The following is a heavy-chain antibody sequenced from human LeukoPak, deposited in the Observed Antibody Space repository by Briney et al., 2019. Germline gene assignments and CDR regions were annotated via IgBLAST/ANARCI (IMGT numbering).Heavy chain of an antibody. CDR1: GGSISSSSYY. V-gene: IGHV4-61*02. J-gene: IGHJ4*02. D-gene: IGHD4-23*01. CDR3: ARDARDGGNSDYFDY. Sequence: PSETLPLTCTVSGGSISSSSYYWGWIRQPAGKGLEWIGRIYTSGSTNYNPSLKSRVAISVDTSKNQFSLKLSSVTAADTAVYYCARDARDGGNSDYFDYWGQGTLVTVSS. CDR2: IYTSGST.